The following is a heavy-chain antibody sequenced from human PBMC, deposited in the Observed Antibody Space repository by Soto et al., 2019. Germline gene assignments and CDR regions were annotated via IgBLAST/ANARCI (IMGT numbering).Heavy chain of an antibody. CDR1: GGSISSGDYY. J-gene: IGHJ4*02. Sequence: TSETLSLTCTVSGGSISSGDYYWSWIPQPPGKGLEWIGYIYYSGSTYYNPSLKSRVTISVDTSKNQFSLKLSSVTAADTAVYYCARVNAVRGVRNYYFDYWGQGTLVTVYS. CDR2: IYYSGST. D-gene: IGHD3-10*02. CDR3: ARVNAVRGVRNYYFDY. V-gene: IGHV4-30-4*01.